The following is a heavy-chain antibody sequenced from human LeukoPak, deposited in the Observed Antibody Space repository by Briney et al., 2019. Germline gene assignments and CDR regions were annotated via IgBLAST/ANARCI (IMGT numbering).Heavy chain of an antibody. Sequence: ASVKVSCKASGYTFTSYYMHWLRQAPGQGLEWIGIINPSGGSTSYAQKFQGRVTMTRDTSTSTVYMELSSLRSEDTAVYYCARDRSGSAVTTYHFDYWGQGTLVTVSS. CDR1: GYTFTSYY. J-gene: IGHJ4*02. D-gene: IGHD4-11*01. V-gene: IGHV1-46*03. CDR3: ARDRSGSAVTTYHFDY. CDR2: INPSGGST.